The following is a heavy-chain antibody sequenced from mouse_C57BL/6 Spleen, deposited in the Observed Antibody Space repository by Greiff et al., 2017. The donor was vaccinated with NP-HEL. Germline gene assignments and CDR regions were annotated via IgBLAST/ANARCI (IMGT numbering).Heavy chain of an antibody. CDR2: IYPGDGDT. J-gene: IGHJ2*01. CDR3: ARYYSNSYFDY. CDR1: GYAFSSSW. D-gene: IGHD2-5*01. Sequence: VQLQQSGPELVKPGASVKISCKASGYAFSSSWMNWVKQRPGKGLEWIGRIYPGDGDTNYNGKFKGKATLTADKSSSTAYMQLSSLTSEDSAVYFCARYYSNSYFDYWGQGTTLTVSS. V-gene: IGHV1-82*01.